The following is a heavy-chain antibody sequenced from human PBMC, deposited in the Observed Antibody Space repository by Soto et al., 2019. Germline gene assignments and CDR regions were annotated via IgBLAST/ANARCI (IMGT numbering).Heavy chain of an antibody. D-gene: IGHD3-22*01. CDR3: AKDPSYDSSGYYHEYFDY. Sequence: GGSLRLSCAASGFTFSSYGMHWVRQAPGKGLEWVAIISYDGSNKYYADSVKGRFTISRDNSKNTLYLQMNSLRAEDTAVYYCAKDPSYDSSGYYHEYFDYWGQGTLVTVSS. V-gene: IGHV3-30*18. CDR1: GFTFSSYG. J-gene: IGHJ4*02. CDR2: ISYDGSNK.